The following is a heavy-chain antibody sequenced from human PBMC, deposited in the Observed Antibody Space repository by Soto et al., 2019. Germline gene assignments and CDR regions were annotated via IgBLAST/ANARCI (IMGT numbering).Heavy chain of an antibody. CDR2: ISYDGSNK. D-gene: IGHD4-17*01. CDR3: AKSSDYGDPKFPAEYFQH. CDR1: GFTFSSYG. Sequence: GGSLRLSCAASGFTFSSYGMHWVRQAPGKGLEWVAVISYDGSNKYYADSVKGRFTISRDNSKNTLYLQMNSLRAEDTAVYYCAKSSDYGDPKFPAEYFQHWGQGTLVTVSS. J-gene: IGHJ1*01. V-gene: IGHV3-30*18.